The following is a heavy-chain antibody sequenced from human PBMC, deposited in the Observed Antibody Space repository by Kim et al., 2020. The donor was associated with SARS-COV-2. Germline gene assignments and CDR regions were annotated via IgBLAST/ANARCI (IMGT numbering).Heavy chain of an antibody. Sequence: SETLSLTCTVSGGSISSSSYYWGWIRQPPGKGLEWIGSIYYSGSTYYNPSLKSRVTISVDTSKNQFSLKLSSVTAADTAVYYCARAPLYSSGWLWGYWGQGTLVTVSS. V-gene: IGHV4-39*07. CDR1: GGSISSSSYY. D-gene: IGHD6-19*01. CDR2: IYYSGST. CDR3: ARAPLYSSGWLWGY. J-gene: IGHJ4*02.